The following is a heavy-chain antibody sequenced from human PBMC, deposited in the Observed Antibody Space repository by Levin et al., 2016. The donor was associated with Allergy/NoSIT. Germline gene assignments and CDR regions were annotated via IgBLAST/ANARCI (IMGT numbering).Heavy chain of an antibody. D-gene: IGHD5-24*01. CDR3: VKMEGA. V-gene: IGHV3-74*01. J-gene: IGHJ5*02. Sequence: VRQAPGKGLVWVSRINSDGTTTTYADSVKGRFTISRDNAKNTLYLQMNSLRAEDTAVHYCVKMEGAWGQGTLVTVSS. CDR2: INSDGTTT.